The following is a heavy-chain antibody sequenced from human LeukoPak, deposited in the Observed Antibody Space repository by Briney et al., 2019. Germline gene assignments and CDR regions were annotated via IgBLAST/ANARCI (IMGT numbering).Heavy chain of an antibody. J-gene: IGHJ6*03. CDR2: IYYSGST. D-gene: IGHD5-18*01. Sequence: SETLSLTCTVSGGSISSYYWSWIRQPPGKGLEWIGYIYYSGSTYYNASLKSQVSISIDTSKNQFSLRLTSVTAADTAVYYCARDGVRAGIQLWLTGYYYYMDVWGKGTTVTI. CDR3: ARDGVRAGIQLWLTGYYYYMDV. CDR1: GGSISSYY. V-gene: IGHV4-59*04.